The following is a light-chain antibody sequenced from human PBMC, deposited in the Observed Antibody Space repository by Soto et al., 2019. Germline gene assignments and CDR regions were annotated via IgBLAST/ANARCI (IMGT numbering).Light chain of an antibody. CDR2: GAS. J-gene: IGKJ5*01. CDR1: QCVSSSY. V-gene: IGKV3-20*01. Sequence: EVVLTQSPGTLSLSPGERATLSCRASQCVSSSYLAWYQQKPGQAPRLLIYGASSRATGITDRFSGSGSGSDFTLTISRLEPEDFAVYYCQQYGSSPAITFGQGTRLEI. CDR3: QQYGSSPAIT.